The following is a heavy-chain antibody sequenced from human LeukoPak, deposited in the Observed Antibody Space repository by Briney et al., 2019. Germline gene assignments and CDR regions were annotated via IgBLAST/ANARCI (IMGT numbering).Heavy chain of an antibody. D-gene: IGHD3-10*01. CDR3: ARGTTMVRGGSGMDV. Sequence: GGSLRLSCAASGFTFSSYDMHWVRQATGKGLEWVSAIGTAGDTYYPGSVKGRFTISRENAKNSLYLQMNSLRAGDTAVYYCARGTTMVRGGSGMDVWGQGTTVTVSS. CDR2: IGTAGDT. CDR1: GFTFSSYD. V-gene: IGHV3-13*01. J-gene: IGHJ6*02.